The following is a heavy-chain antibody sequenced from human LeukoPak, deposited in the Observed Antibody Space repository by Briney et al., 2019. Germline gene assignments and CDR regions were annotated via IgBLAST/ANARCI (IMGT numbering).Heavy chain of an antibody. V-gene: IGHV1-69*13. CDR3: ARDNIRGGKGIAAAGGYY. CDR2: IIPIFDTA. CDR1: GGTFSSYA. J-gene: IGHJ4*02. Sequence: SVKVSCKASGGTFSSYAISWVRQAPGQGLEWMGGIIPIFDTAVYAQKFQGRVTVTADESTSTAYMDLSSLTSEDTAVYYCARDNIRGGKGIAAAGGYYWGQGTLVTVSS. D-gene: IGHD6-13*01.